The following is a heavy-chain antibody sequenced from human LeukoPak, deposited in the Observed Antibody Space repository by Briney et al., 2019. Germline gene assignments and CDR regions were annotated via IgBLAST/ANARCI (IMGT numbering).Heavy chain of an antibody. Sequence: GGSLRLSCAASGFTFTNAWMTWVRQAPGKGLEYASAISSNGGSTYYADSVKGRFTISRDNSKNTLYLQMSSLRAEDTAVYYCVKDQALLWYSYGDDYWGQGTLVTVSS. V-gene: IGHV3-64D*06. CDR1: GFTFTNAW. CDR3: VKDQALLWYSYGDDY. J-gene: IGHJ4*02. D-gene: IGHD5-18*01. CDR2: ISSNGGST.